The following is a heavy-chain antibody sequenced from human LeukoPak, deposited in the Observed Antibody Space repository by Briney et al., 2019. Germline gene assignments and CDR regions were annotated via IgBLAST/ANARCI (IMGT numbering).Heavy chain of an antibody. CDR3: ANDYTAMVTLTN. D-gene: IGHD5-18*01. CDR1: GFTFIRYA. J-gene: IGHJ4*02. V-gene: IGHV3-23*01. CDR2: ISGSGGST. Sequence: GGSLRLSCASSGFTFIRYAMSWVRQAPGKGLEWVSAISGSGGSTYYADSVKGRFTISRDNSKNTLYLQMNSLRAEDTAVYYCANDYTAMVTLTNWGQGPLVTVSS.